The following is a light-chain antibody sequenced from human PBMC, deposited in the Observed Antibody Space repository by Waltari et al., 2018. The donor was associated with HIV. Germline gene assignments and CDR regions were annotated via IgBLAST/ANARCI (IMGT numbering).Light chain of an antibody. J-gene: IGLJ3*02. V-gene: IGLV2-14*01. CDR2: EFD. CDR3: ASYTANHTVM. Sequence: SALTQPASLSRLPGQAITIPCTGAGGAFGFYNFVSWYQQHPGNVPKVILSEFDSRASGVSDLFSGSKSSNTASLTISGLQTEDEADYYCASYTANHTVMFGGGTKVTVL. CDR1: GGAFGFYNF.